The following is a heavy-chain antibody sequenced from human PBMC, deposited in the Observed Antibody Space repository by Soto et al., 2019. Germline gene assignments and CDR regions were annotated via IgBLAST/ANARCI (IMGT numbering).Heavy chain of an antibody. Sequence: QVQLVESGGGVVQPGRSLRLSCGASGFTFSRHNIHWVRQAPGKGLEWVAAVFYNGNGEDYVDSVNGRFTISRDNFKNTMYLQMNSLRTEDTAVYYCARGAFEYSGSFQDYLDVWGKGTTVAVSP. V-gene: IGHV3-30*03. CDR1: GFTFSRHN. J-gene: IGHJ6*04. CDR3: ARGAFEYSGSFQDYLDV. D-gene: IGHD3-10*01. CDR2: VFYNGNGE.